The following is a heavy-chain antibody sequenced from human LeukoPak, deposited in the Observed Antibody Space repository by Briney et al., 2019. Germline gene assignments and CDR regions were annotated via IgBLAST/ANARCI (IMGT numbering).Heavy chain of an antibody. Sequence: GESLMISCQGSGYIFTSYWIGWVRQMPGKGLEWMGIIYPGDSHITYSPSFQGQVTISADKSISTAYLQWSSLKASDTAMYFCARQTYSSNWGLGYWGQGTLVTVSS. CDR3: ARQTYSSNWGLGY. J-gene: IGHJ4*02. V-gene: IGHV5-51*01. CDR1: GYIFTSYW. D-gene: IGHD6-13*01. CDR2: IYPGDSHI.